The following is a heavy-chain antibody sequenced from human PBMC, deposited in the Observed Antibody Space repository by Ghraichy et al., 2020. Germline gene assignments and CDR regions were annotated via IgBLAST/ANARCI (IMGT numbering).Heavy chain of an antibody. CDR3: AKDGPLRFLEWLWEQNYFDY. V-gene: IGHV3-23*01. CDR1: GFTFSSYA. Sequence: GGSLRLSCAASGFTFSSYAMSWVRQAPGKGLEWVSAISGSGGSTYYADSVKGRFTISRDNSKNTLYLQMNSLRAEDTAVYYCAKDGPLRFLEWLWEQNYFDYWGQGTLVTVSS. CDR2: ISGSGGST. D-gene: IGHD3-3*01. J-gene: IGHJ4*02.